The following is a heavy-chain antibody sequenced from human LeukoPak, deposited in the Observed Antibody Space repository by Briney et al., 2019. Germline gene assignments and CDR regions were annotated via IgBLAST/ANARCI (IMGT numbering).Heavy chain of an antibody. CDR2: ISSSGSTI. J-gene: IGHJ5*02. D-gene: IGHD4-17*01. Sequence: GGSLRLSCAASGFTFSSYEMNWVRQAPGKGLEWVSYISSSGSTIYYADSVKGRFTISRDNAKNSLYLQMNSLRAEDTAVYYCARDLLGDYNLNWFDPWGQGTLVTVSS. V-gene: IGHV3-48*03. CDR1: GFTFSSYE. CDR3: ARDLLGDYNLNWFDP.